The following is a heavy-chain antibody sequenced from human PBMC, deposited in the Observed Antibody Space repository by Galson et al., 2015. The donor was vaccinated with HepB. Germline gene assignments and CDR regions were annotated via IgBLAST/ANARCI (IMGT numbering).Heavy chain of an antibody. CDR3: ARRYSGYFDL. J-gene: IGHJ4*02. Sequence: SLRLSCAASGFTFSTYTMRWVRQAPGKGLEWVSAIISAGNTYYIASVKGRFTISRDNSKNTLYLQMNSLRVEDTAVYFCARRYSGYFDLWGRGTLVTVSS. CDR1: GFTFSTYT. V-gene: IGHV3-23*01. CDR2: IISAGNT. D-gene: IGHD1-26*01.